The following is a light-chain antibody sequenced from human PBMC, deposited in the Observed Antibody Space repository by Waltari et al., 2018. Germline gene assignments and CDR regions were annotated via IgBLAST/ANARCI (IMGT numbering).Light chain of an antibody. CDR2: WAS. V-gene: IGKV4-1*01. Sequence: DIVMTQSPATLAVSLGAGATINCKSSQSVLHSTNYKNYLDWYQQKPGQPPKLLIYWASTREGGVPDRSSSRGAREVFTLTSTSQHAEDVADYCCQHHNSPLITFGGGTKVEI. J-gene: IGKJ4*01. CDR3: QHHNSPLIT. CDR1: QSVLHSTNYKNY.